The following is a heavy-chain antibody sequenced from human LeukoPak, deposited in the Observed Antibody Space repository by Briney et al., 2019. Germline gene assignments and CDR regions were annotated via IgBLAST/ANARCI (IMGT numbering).Heavy chain of an antibody. CDR3: TAPDFWNGFPNSIH. V-gene: IGHV3-15*01. Sequence: GGSLTLYSAASGFTFTNAWFTWVRQAPGKGLDWVGHIKSKVDGGTTDYAAHVKGRFVISRDDSKNTLYLQMNSLETEDTAVYYCTAPDFWNGFPNSIHCGQRDLVTVSS. J-gene: IGHJ4*02. D-gene: IGHD3-3*01. CDR2: IKSKVDGGTT. CDR1: GFTFTNAW.